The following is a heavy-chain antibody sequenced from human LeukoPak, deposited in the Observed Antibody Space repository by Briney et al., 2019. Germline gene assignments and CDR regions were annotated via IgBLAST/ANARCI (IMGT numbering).Heavy chain of an antibody. CDR1: GYTFTGYY. CDR2: INPNSGGT. CDR3: ARTTYGSGSYGYYYYGMDV. V-gene: IGHV1-2*02. D-gene: IGHD3-10*01. J-gene: IGHJ6*02. Sequence: ASVEVSCKASGYTFTGYYMHWVRQAPGQGLEWMGWINPNSGGTNYAQKFQGRVTMTRDTSISTAYMELSRLRSDDTAMYYCARTTYGSGSYGYYYYGMDVWGQGTTVTVSS.